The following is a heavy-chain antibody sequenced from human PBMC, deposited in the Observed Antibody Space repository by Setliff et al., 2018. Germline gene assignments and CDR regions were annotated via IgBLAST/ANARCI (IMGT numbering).Heavy chain of an antibody. Sequence: GGSLRLSCAASGVTFSSDWMTWVRQAPGKGLEWVANIKQDGSEKYYVDSVKGRFTISRDNARNSLYLQMNSLRAEDTAVYYCARDGGEYWGQGTLVTVSS. CDR2: IKQDGSEK. CDR3: ARDGGEY. V-gene: IGHV3-7*01. J-gene: IGHJ4*02. CDR1: GVTFSSDW. D-gene: IGHD3-16*01.